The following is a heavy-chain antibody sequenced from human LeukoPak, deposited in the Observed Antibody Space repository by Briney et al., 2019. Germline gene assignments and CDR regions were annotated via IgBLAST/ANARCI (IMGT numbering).Heavy chain of an antibody. J-gene: IGHJ3*02. V-gene: IGHV3-30*02. CDR3: AKDSYRYCSSTSCYAFDI. D-gene: IGHD2-2*01. CDR1: GFTFSSYG. Sequence: GGSLRLSCAASGFTFSSYGMHWVRQAPGKGLEWVAFIRYDGSNKYYADSAKGRLTISRDNSKNTLYLQMNSLRAEDTAVYYCAKDSYRYCSSTSCYAFDIWGQGTMVTVSS. CDR2: IRYDGSNK.